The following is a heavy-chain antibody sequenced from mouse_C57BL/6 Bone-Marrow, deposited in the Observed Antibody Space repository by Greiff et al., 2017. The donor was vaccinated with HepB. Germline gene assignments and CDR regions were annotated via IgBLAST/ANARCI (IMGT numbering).Heavy chain of an antibody. J-gene: IGHJ3*01. D-gene: IGHD1-1*01. CDR1: GYTFTSYG. CDR3: ARFYYGSSSWFAY. CDR2: IYPRSGNT. Sequence: ESGAELARPGASVKLSCKASGYTFTSYGISWVKQRTGQGLEWIGEIYPRSGNTYYNEKFKGKATLTADKSSSTAYMELRSLTSEDSAVYFCARFYYGSSSWFAYWGQGTLVTVSA. V-gene: IGHV1-81*01.